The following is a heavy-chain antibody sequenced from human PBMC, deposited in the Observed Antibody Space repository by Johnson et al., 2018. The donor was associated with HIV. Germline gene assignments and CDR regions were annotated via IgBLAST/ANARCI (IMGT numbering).Heavy chain of an antibody. CDR3: AKDVRSVVVWWPDAFDI. V-gene: IGHV3-30*04. CDR1: GFTFSSYA. CDR2: ISYDGRNK. D-gene: IGHD2-21*01. Sequence: QVQLVESGGGVVQPGRSLRLSCAASGFTFSSYAMHWVRQAPGKGLEWVALISYDGRNKYYTDPVKGRFTISRDNSKNTLYLQMNRLGAEDTAVYYCAKDVRSVVVWWPDAFDIWGQGTMVTVSS. J-gene: IGHJ3*02.